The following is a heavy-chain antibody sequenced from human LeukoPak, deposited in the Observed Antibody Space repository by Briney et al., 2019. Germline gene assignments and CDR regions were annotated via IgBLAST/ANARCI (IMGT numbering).Heavy chain of an antibody. CDR2: INPNSDGT. Sequence: ASVKVFCKASGYTFTGYYMHCVRQAPGQGLEWMGWINPNSDGTNYAQKFQGSVTMTRHTSTSTVYIELNSLISEDTAVYYCARAWGTYYYDSSGYYYFDYWGQGTLVTVPS. J-gene: IGHJ4*02. CDR1: GYTFTGYY. V-gene: IGHV1-2*02. D-gene: IGHD3-22*01. CDR3: ARAWGTYYYDSSGYYYFDY.